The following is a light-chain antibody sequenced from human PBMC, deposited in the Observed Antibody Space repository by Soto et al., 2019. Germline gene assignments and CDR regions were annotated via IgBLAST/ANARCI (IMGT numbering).Light chain of an antibody. CDR3: LLYSGGFLV. Sequence: QAVVTQEPSLTVSPGGTVTLTCASSTGAVTSGDYPNWFQQKPGQAPRSLIHSTSNTHSWTPARFSGSLFGGKAALTLSGVQPRGEGEYSCLLYSGGFLVFGGGTKLTVL. V-gene: IGLV7-43*01. CDR1: TGAVTSGDY. J-gene: IGLJ2*01. CDR2: STS.